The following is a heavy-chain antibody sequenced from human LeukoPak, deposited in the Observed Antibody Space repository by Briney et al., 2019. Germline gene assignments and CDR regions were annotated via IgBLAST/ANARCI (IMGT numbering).Heavy chain of an antibody. CDR3: ARGGMYDSYYFFYMDV. Sequence: PGGSLRLSCAASGFTFSGYAVHWVRQAPGQGLQWVAAISYDGYNKYYADSLKGRFTISRENSKNTLWLQMNSLRAEDTAVYYCARGGMYDSYYFFYMDVWGKGTTVTVSS. V-gene: IGHV3-30*01. CDR2: ISYDGYNK. D-gene: IGHD3-22*01. CDR1: GFTFSGYA. J-gene: IGHJ6*03.